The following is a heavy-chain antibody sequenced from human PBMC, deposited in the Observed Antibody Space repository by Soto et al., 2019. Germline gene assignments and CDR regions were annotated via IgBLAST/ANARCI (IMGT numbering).Heavy chain of an antibody. D-gene: IGHD1-1*01. V-gene: IGHV3-23*01. CDR1: GFICSSYD. CDR2: ILVGGST. CDR3: AKATAPSGGAFDI. Sequence: GGSLRLSCAASGFICSSYDMSWVRQAPGKGLEWVSTILVGGSTHYEDSVTGRFTISRDTSKNTVFLQMNSLTAGDTAVYYCAKATAPSGGAFDICGQGTRVTVS. J-gene: IGHJ3*02.